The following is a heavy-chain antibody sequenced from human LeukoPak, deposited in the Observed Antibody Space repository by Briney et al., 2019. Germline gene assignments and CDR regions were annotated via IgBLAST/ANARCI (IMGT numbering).Heavy chain of an antibody. CDR2: ISWNSGSI. CDR1: GSSFDDYA. CDR3: AKVASSSWYGGPFDY. J-gene: IGHJ4*02. V-gene: IGHV3-9*03. Sequence: GGSLRLSCAASGSSFDDYAMHWVRQAPGKGLEWVSGISWNSGSIGYADSVRGRFTISRDNAKNSLYLQMNSLRAEDMALYYCAKVASSSWYGGPFDYWGQGTLVTVSA. D-gene: IGHD6-13*01.